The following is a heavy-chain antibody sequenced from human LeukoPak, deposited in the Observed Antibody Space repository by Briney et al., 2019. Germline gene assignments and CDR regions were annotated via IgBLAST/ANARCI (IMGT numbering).Heavy chain of an antibody. J-gene: IGHJ6*02. Sequence: GGSLRLSCAASGFTFSSHWMHWVRQAPGKGLVWVSRINSDGSSISYADSVKGRFTISRDNAKNTLYLQMNSLRAEDTAVYYGAGGYCSSWYNHYYYGMDVWGQGTTVTVSS. CDR1: GFTFSSHW. D-gene: IGHD6-13*01. CDR2: INSDGSSI. V-gene: IGHV3-74*01. CDR3: AGGYCSSWYNHYYYGMDV.